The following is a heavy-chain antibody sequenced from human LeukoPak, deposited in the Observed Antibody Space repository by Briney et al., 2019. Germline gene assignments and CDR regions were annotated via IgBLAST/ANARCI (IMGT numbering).Heavy chain of an antibody. CDR1: GYTFTSYY. D-gene: IGHD3-3*01. V-gene: IGHV1-2*04. CDR2: INPNSGGT. J-gene: IGHJ4*02. Sequence: ASVKVSCKASGYTFTSYYMHWVRQAPGQGLEWMGWINPNSGGTNYAQKFQGWVTMTRDTSISTAYMELSRLRSDDTAVYYCAREDMSGYYKGTIDDWGQGTLVTVSS. CDR3: AREDMSGYYKGTIDD.